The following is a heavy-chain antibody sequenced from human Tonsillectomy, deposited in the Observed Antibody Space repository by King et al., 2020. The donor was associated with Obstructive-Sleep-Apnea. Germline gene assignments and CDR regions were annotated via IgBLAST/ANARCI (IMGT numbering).Heavy chain of an antibody. V-gene: IGHV4-59*01. D-gene: IGHD6-19*01. J-gene: IGHJ6*02. Sequence: QLQESGPGLVKPSETLSLTCTVSGGSISSYYWSWIRQPPGKGLEWIGYIYYSGSTNYNPSLTSRVTISVDTSKNQFSLKLSPVTAADTAVYYCARDRGAVAGTGYYSYYFGMDVWGQGTTVTVSS. CDR1: GGSISSYY. CDR3: ARDRGAVAGTGYYSYYFGMDV. CDR2: IYYSGST.